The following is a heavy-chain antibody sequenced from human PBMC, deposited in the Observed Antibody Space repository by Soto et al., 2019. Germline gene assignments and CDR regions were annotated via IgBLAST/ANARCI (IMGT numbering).Heavy chain of an antibody. Sequence: SETLSLTCTVSGGSISSSSYYWAWIRQPPGKGLEWIGTIYYSGSTYYNPSLKSRVTISVDTSKSQFSLKLSSATAADTAVYYCASLLYYDSSGFYHSFDYWGQGTLVTVSS. CDR3: ASLLYYDSSGFYHSFDY. CDR2: IYYSGST. V-gene: IGHV4-39*01. D-gene: IGHD3-22*01. J-gene: IGHJ4*02. CDR1: GGSISSSSYY.